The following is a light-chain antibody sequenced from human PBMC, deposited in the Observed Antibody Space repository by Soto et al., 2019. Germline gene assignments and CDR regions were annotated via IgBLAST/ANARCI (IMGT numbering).Light chain of an antibody. CDR2: EVS. CDR1: SSDVGGYDY. CDR3: SSYAGSNIFV. J-gene: IGLJ1*01. V-gene: IGLV2-8*01. Sequence: QSALTQPPSASGSPGQSVTISCTGTSSDVGGYDYVSWYQQHPGEAPKLMIYEVSKRPSGVPDRFSGSKSGDTASLSVSGLPAEDEADYYCSSYAGSNIFVFGTGTKLTVL.